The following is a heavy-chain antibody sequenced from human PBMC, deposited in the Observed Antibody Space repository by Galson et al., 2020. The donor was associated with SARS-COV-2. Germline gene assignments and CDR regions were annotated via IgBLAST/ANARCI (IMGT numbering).Heavy chain of an antibody. CDR3: ARAPTGTLSPYYFDY. V-gene: IGHV5-51*07. J-gene: IGHJ4*02. CDR1: GYSFTTYW. Sequence: GGSLRLSCKGSGYSFTTYWIGWVHQMPGKGLEWVGIIYPGDSDTRYSPSFQGQVSISADNSISTAYLQWSSLKASDTAIYYCARAPTGTLSPYYFDYWGQGTLVTVSS. CDR2: IYPGDSDT. D-gene: IGHD7-27*01.